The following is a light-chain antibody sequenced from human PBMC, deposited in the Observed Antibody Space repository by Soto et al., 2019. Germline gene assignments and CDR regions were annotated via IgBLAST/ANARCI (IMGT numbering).Light chain of an antibody. Sequence: DIQMTQSPSSLSASVGDRVTITCRASQSISIYLNWYQQKPGKAPKLLIYAASSFQSGVPSRFSGSGSGTDFTLTISSLQPEDFATYYCQQSYSTPLTFGGGTKVEIK. J-gene: IGKJ4*01. V-gene: IGKV1-39*01. CDR1: QSISIY. CDR3: QQSYSTPLT. CDR2: AAS.